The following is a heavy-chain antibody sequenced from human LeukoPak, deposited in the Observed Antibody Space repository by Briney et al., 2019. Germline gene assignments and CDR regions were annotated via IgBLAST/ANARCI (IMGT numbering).Heavy chain of an antibody. Sequence: GGTLRLSCAASGFTFSSHGMNWVRQAPGKGLEWVSGSSSIGGRTYYADSVKGRFTVARDNSRNTLHLQMNSLRVEDTGVYYSAKEGHLLRYFDWLLPFDYWGQGTLVTVSS. D-gene: IGHD3-9*01. J-gene: IGHJ4*02. V-gene: IGHV3-23*01. CDR3: AKEGHLLRYFDWLLPFDY. CDR1: GFTFSSHG. CDR2: SSSIGGRT.